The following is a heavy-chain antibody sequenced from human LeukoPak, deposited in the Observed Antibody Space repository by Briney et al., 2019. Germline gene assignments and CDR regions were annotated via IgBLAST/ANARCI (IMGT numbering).Heavy chain of an antibody. CDR3: ARDISGDYVSVDY. CDR2: IFSGGST. J-gene: IGHJ4*02. CDR1: GGSISSSTFY. Sequence: SETLSLTCTVSGGSISSSTFYWGWIRQPPGKGLEWIGSIFSGGSTYYNPSLKSRVTISVDTSKNQFSLKLSSVTAADTAVYYCARDISGDYVSVDYWGQGTLVTVSS. D-gene: IGHD4-17*01. V-gene: IGHV4-39*07.